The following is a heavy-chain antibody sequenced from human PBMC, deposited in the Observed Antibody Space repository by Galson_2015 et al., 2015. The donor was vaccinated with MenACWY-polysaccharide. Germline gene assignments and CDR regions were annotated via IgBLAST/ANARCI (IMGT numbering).Heavy chain of an antibody. Sequence: SLRLSCAASGFSFNSYWMHWVRPAPGKGLVWVSHIDNDGSSTNYADSVKGRFTISRDNAKNTLYLQMDSLRAEDTAVYHCAKDKGYTFGYEGYFDCWGQGTLVTVSS. J-gene: IGHJ4*02. CDR2: IDNDGSST. CDR3: AKDKGYTFGYEGYFDC. V-gene: IGHV3-74*01. D-gene: IGHD5-18*01. CDR1: GFSFNSYW.